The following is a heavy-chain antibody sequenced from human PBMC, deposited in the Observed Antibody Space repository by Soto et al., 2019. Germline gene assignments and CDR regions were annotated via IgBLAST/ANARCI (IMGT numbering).Heavy chain of an antibody. J-gene: IGHJ4*02. CDR1: GGSFSGYY. D-gene: IGHD6-19*01. Sequence: PSETLSLTCAVYGGSFSGYYWSWIRQPPGKGLEWIGEINHSGSTNYNPSLKSRVTISVDTSKNQFSLKLSSVTAADTAVYYCAALGAVAGIDYWGQGTLVTVSS. CDR2: INHSGST. CDR3: AALGAVAGIDY. V-gene: IGHV4-34*01.